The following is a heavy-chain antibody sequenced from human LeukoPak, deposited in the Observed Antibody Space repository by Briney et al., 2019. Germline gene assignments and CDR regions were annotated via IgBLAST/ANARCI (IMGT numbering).Heavy chain of an antibody. Sequence: GGSLRLSCSASGFTFSSYPMHWVRQAPGKGLEWVSAISGSGGSTYYADSVKGRFTISRDNSKNTLYLQMNSLRAEDTAVYYCAKDLSYYDSSGYSVEYFQHWGQGTLVTVSS. D-gene: IGHD3-22*01. CDR2: ISGSGGST. CDR1: GFTFSSYP. CDR3: AKDLSYYDSSGYSVEYFQH. J-gene: IGHJ1*01. V-gene: IGHV3-23*01.